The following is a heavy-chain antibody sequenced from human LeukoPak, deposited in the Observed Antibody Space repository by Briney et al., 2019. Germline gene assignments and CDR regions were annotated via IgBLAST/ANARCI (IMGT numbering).Heavy chain of an antibody. J-gene: IGHJ3*02. D-gene: IGHD3-10*01. CDR1: GGSISSSRYY. CDR2: ISYSGRT. Sequence: SETLSLTCTVSGGSISSSRYYWGLIRQPPGKWLEWIGSISYSGRTYYNPSLKSRVTKSVDTTKNQFSLKLSSVTAADTAVYYCARGEALTMVRGVIIMRVFDIWGQGTMVTVSP. V-gene: IGHV4-39*01. CDR3: ARGEALTMVRGVIIMRVFDI.